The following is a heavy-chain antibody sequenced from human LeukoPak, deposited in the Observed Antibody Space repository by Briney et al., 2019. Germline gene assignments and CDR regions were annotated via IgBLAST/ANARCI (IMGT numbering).Heavy chain of an antibody. CDR2: INSDGSAT. J-gene: IGHJ4*02. CDR3: ARGTAGYHSSYFDY. D-gene: IGHD3-16*02. Sequence: GGSLRLSCAASGFTFGSPWMHWVRQAPGKGLVWVSRINSDGSATAYADSVKGRFTVSRDNAENTLYLQMNSLRAEDTAVYYCARGTAGYHSSYFDYWGQGTLVTVSS. CDR1: GFTFGSPW. V-gene: IGHV3-74*01.